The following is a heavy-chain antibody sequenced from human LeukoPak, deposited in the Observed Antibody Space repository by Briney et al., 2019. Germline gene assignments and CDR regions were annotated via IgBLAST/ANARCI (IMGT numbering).Heavy chain of an antibody. V-gene: IGHV3-30*04. J-gene: IGHJ4*02. CDR2: ISYDGSNK. CDR3: ARGDHLNAGTFDY. CDR1: GFTFSSYA. Sequence: PGGSPRLSCAASGFTFSSYAMHWVRQAPGKGLEWVSVISYDGSNKYYADSVKGRFTISRDNSKNTLYLQMNSLRAEDTAGYYCARGDHLNAGTFDYWGQGTLVTVSS. D-gene: IGHD6-13*01.